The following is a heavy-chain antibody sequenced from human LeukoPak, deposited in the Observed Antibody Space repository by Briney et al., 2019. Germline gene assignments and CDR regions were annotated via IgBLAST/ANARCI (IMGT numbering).Heavy chain of an antibody. D-gene: IGHD6-19*01. Sequence: GGSLRLSCAASGFKFSDYYMSWIRQAPGKGLEWLAYISIGGSTIYYADSVKGRFTISRDNAKNSLFLQMNSLRVDDTAAYFCAREGPIAVAGTFDFWGQGTLVTVSS. V-gene: IGHV3-11*01. CDR1: GFKFSDYY. CDR3: AREGPIAVAGTFDF. CDR2: ISIGGSTI. J-gene: IGHJ4*02.